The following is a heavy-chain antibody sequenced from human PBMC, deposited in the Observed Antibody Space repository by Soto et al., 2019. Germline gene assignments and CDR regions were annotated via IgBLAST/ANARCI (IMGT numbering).Heavy chain of an antibody. CDR2: ISSYNGKT. CDR1: GYTFATYD. Sequence: ASVKVSCKASGYTFATYDSSWVRQAPGQGLEWVGWISSYNGKTSYAQMLQGRVTVTTDTSTSTAYMELRSLKSDDTAVYYCARGKYGDYYFDYWGRGTLVTVSS. V-gene: IGHV1-18*01. J-gene: IGHJ4*02. D-gene: IGHD4-17*01. CDR3: ARGKYGDYYFDY.